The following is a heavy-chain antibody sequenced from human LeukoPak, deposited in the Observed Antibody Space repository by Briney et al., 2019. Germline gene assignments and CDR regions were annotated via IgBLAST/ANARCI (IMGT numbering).Heavy chain of an antibody. CDR1: GFTFSSHG. CDR3: ARRRYSGSSQHFDY. J-gene: IGHJ4*02. D-gene: IGHD1-26*01. CDR2: ITGSGGNR. Sequence: GETLRLSCAASGFTFSSHGMNWVRQAPGKGLEWVSGITGSGGNRYYADSVKGRFTISRDNSKNTLYLQMNSLRAEDTAVYYCARRRYSGSSQHFDYWGQGTLVTVSS. V-gene: IGHV3-23*01.